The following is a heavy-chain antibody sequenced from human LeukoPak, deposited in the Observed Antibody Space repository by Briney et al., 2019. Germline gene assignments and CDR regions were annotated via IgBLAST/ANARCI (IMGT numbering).Heavy chain of an antibody. V-gene: IGHV4-28*03. J-gene: IGHJ6*04. CDR1: GYSISSSNW. CDR3: ARDGPTLGPIDV. Sequence: SETLSLTCAVSGYSISSSNWWGWIRQPPGKGLEWIGYIYYSGSTYYNPSLKSRVTMSVDTSKNQFSLKLSSVTAADTAVYYCARDGPTLGPIDVWGKGTTVTVSS. D-gene: IGHD3/OR15-3a*01. CDR2: IYYSGST.